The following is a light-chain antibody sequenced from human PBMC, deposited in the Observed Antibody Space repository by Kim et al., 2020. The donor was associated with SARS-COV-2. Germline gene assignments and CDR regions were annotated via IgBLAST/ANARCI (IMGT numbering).Light chain of an antibody. CDR3: QVWDSSSDHWV. CDR2: YDS. CDR1: NMASKS. Sequence: PGKPSRITCGGNNMASKSVHWYQQRPGQAPVLVVLYDSDRPSGIPERISGSKSGNTATLTISRVEAGDEGDYYCQVWDSSSDHWVFGGGTQLTVL. V-gene: IGLV3-21*03. J-gene: IGLJ3*02.